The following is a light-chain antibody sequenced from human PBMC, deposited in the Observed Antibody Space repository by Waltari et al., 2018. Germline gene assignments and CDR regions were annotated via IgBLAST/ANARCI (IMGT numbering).Light chain of an antibody. CDR3: QTGGHGTWV. J-gene: IGLJ3*02. Sequence: QLVLPQSPSASASLEASAKIPCPLSSAHSSNIIAWSQQQAEKGPRYLMKVNSDGSHSKGDEIPDRFSGSSSGAERYLTISSLQSEDEADYYCQTGGHGTWVFGGGTKLTVL. V-gene: IGLV4-69*01. CDR2: VNSDGSH. CDR1: SAHSSNI.